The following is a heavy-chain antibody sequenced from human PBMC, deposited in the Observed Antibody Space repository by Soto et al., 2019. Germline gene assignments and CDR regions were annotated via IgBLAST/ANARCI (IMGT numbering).Heavy chain of an antibody. Sequence: ASVKVSCKASGYTFTSYYMHWVRQAPGQGLEWMGIINPSGGSTSYAQKFQGRVTMTRDTSTSTVYMELSSLRSEDTAVYYCARVGGDYYDSDAFDIWGQGTMVTVSS. CDR3: ARVGGDYYDSDAFDI. CDR2: INPSGGST. D-gene: IGHD3-22*01. V-gene: IGHV1-46*01. J-gene: IGHJ3*02. CDR1: GYTFTSYY.